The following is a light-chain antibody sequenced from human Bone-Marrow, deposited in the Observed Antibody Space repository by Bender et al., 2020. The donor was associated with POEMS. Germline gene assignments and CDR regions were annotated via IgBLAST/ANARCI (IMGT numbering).Light chain of an antibody. J-gene: IGLJ2*01. CDR2: AVS. V-gene: IGLV2-8*01. Sequence: QSALTQPPSASGSPGQSVTISCTGTSSDVGGYNYVSWYQHHPGKAPKLMVYAVSERPSGVPDRFSGSRSGNTASLTVSGLQAEDEADYYCSSYAGSYVVFGGGTKLSVL. CDR1: SSDVGGYNY. CDR3: SSYAGSYVV.